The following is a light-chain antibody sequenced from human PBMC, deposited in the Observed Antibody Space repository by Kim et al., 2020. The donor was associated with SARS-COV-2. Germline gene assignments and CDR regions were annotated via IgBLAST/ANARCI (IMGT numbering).Light chain of an antibody. Sequence: LSQGERATLSCRASQSVSSNFLAWYQQKPGQAPRLVIYGASTRATGIPDRFSGSGSGTDFTLSISRLEPEDFAVYYCQQYGRSSTFGQGTKVDIK. CDR3: QQYGRSST. J-gene: IGKJ1*01. CDR1: QSVSSNF. CDR2: GAS. V-gene: IGKV3-20*01.